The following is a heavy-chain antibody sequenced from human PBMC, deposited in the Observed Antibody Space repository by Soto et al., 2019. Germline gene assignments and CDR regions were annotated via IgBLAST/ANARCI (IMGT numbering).Heavy chain of an antibody. CDR2: MSGSGSGT. CDR3: AKFGVYDFWSGYPYGYFDS. Sequence: LRLSCAASGFRFSTYDMSCVRQAPGKGLEWVAVMSGSGSGTYYADSVKGRFTISRDNSKNTLYLQMNSLRAEDTAVYYCAKFGVYDFWSGYPYGYFDSWGQGTLVNVSS. D-gene: IGHD3-3*01. V-gene: IGHV3-23*01. J-gene: IGHJ4*02. CDR1: GFRFSTYD.